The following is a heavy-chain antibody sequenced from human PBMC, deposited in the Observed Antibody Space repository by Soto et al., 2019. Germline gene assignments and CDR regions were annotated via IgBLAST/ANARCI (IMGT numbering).Heavy chain of an antibody. CDR3: ARDPLYSGYDY. CDR2: IYYSGST. CDR1: GGSISSGGYY. D-gene: IGHD5-12*01. V-gene: IGHV4-31*03. J-gene: IGHJ4*02. Sequence: PSETLSLTCTVSGGSISSGGYYWSWIRQHPGKGLEWIGYIYYSGSTYYNPSLKSRVTISVDTSKNQFSLKLSSATAADTAVYYCARDPLYSGYDYWGQGTLVTVSS.